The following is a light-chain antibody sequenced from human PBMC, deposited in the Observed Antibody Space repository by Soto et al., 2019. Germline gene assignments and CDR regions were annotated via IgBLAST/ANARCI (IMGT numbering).Light chain of an antibody. CDR1: GIDDYDYNF. CDR3: STFAVGTVI. Sequence: QSALTQPPSASGSAGHSVTIPCTGTGIDDYDYNFVSWYQHHPGKVPKLIIFEVNKRPSGVPERFSGSKSGTTASLSVSGLQADYEADYYCSTFAVGTVIFGGGTKLTVL. V-gene: IGLV2-8*01. J-gene: IGLJ2*01. CDR2: EVN.